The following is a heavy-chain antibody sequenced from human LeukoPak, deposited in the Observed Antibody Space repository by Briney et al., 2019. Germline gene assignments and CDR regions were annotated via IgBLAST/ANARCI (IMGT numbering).Heavy chain of an antibody. V-gene: IGHV3-7*01. J-gene: IGHJ4*02. CDR1: GFTFSSYS. Sequence: GGSLRLSCAASGFTFSSYSMSWVRQAPGKGLEWVANIKQEGSEKYYVDSVKGRFTISRDNAKNSLYLQMNSLRAEDTAVYYCARPIVGAAVGDYWGQGTLVTVSS. D-gene: IGHD1-26*01. CDR2: IKQEGSEK. CDR3: ARPIVGAAVGDY.